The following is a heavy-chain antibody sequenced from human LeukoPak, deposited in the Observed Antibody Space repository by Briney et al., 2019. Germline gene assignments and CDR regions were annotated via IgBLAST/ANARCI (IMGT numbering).Heavy chain of an antibody. CDR3: TRANYYDSSGYYEPPDY. J-gene: IGHJ4*02. V-gene: IGHV3-49*01. Sequence: PGRSLRLSCTASGFTFGDYAMSWFRQAPGKGLEWVGFIRSKAYGGTTEYAASVKGRFTISRDGSKSIAYLQMNSLKTEDTAVYYCTRANYYDSSGYYEPPDYWGQGTLVTVSS. CDR1: GFTFGDYA. D-gene: IGHD3-22*01. CDR2: IRSKAYGGTT.